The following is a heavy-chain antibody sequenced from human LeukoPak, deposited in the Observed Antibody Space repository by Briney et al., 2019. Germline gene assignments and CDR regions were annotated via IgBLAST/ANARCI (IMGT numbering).Heavy chain of an antibody. Sequence: TSETLSLTCTVSGGSISSSSYYWGWIRQPPGKGLEWIGSIYYSGSTYYNPSLKSRVTISVDTSKNQFSLKLSSVTAADTAVYYCARDVGIAAAGTTHRQNWFDPWGQGTLVTVSS. CDR3: ARDVGIAAAGTTHRQNWFDP. V-gene: IGHV4-39*02. CDR2: IYYSGST. D-gene: IGHD6-13*01. J-gene: IGHJ5*02. CDR1: GGSISSSSYY.